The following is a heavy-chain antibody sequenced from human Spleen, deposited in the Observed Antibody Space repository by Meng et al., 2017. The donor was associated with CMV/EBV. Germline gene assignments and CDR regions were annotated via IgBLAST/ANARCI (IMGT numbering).Heavy chain of an antibody. Sequence: VQWVRQAPGKGLEWVAVIWFDGSNGHYVDSVKGRFTISRDNSKNRLYLQMNSLRAEDTAVYYCAKARYCSGTRCYPGIDNYYGVDVWGQGTTVTVSS. J-gene: IGHJ6*02. D-gene: IGHD2-2*01. V-gene: IGHV3-33*06. CDR2: IWFDGSNG. CDR3: AKARYCSGTRCYPGIDNYYGVDV.